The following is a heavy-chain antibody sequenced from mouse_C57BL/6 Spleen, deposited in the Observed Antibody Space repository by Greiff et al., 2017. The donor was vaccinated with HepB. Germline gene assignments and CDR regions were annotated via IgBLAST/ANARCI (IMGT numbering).Heavy chain of an antibody. CDR2: INPNNGGT. D-gene: IGHD3-2*02. CDR1: GYTFTDYY. V-gene: IGHV1-26*01. CDR3: GRGGDGSSHYSSFAC. Sequence: VQLQQSGPELVKPGASVKISCKASGYTFTDYYMNWVKQSHGKSLEWIGDINPNNGGTSYNQKFKGKATLTVDKSSSTAYMELRSLTSEDSAVYYCGRGGDGSSHYSSFACWGQGTPVTVSA. J-gene: IGHJ3*01.